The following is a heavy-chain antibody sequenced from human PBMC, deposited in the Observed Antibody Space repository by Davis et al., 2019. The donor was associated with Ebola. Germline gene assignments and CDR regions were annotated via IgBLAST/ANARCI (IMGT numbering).Heavy chain of an antibody. CDR3: AKDTSNIWFDI. D-gene: IGHD1-26*01. V-gene: IGHV3-48*01. CDR1: GFTFSSYS. Sequence: GGSLRLSCAASGFTFSSYSMNLVRQAPGKGLEWVSYISSSGITIYYADSVKGRFTISRDNSKNTLYLQMNGLRVEDTAIYYCAKDTSNIWFDIWGQGTNVTVSS. CDR2: ISSSGITI. J-gene: IGHJ3*02.